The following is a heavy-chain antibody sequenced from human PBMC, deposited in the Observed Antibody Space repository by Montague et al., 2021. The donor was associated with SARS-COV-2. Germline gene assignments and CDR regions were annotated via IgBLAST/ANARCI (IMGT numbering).Heavy chain of an antibody. D-gene: IGHD3-10*01. CDR1: GGSLSGYY. J-gene: IGHJ6*02. CDR3: ASGIYPSGSYYNRYYYGSNI. V-gene: IGHV4-34*01. Sequence: SETLSLTCAVYGGSLSGYYWSWIRQPPEKGLEWIGEINHSANTKYNPSLKSPVTISIDTSKNQFSLKMTSVTAADTATYYCASGIYPSGSYYNRYYYGSNIWGQGTTVIVSS. CDR2: INHSANT.